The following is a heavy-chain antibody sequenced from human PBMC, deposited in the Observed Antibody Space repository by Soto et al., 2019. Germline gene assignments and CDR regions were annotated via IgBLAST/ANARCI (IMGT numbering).Heavy chain of an antibody. CDR3: ARDSRNIAAFYFDS. J-gene: IGHJ4*02. V-gene: IGHV4-31*03. CDR1: GGSISSGGYY. Sequence: PSDTLSLTCTVSGGSISSGGYYWTWIRQHAGKGLEWIGNIYYSGSTFYNPSLRSRITISIDTSNSQFSLKLTSVTAADTAVYYCARDSRNIAAFYFDSWGQGNLVTVSS. D-gene: IGHD2-15*01. CDR2: IYYSGST.